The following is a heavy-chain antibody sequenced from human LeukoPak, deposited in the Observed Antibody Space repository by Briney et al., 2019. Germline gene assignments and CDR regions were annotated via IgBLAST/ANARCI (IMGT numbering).Heavy chain of an antibody. J-gene: IGHJ6*03. CDR2: INHNSGGT. CDR3: AKGSRSIRYYYMDV. Sequence: GASVKVSCKASGYTFTGYYMHWVRQAPGQGLEWMGWINHNSGGTNYAQKFQGRVTMTRDTSISTAYMELSRLRSDDTAVYYCAKGSRSIRYYYMDVWGKGTTVTVSS. D-gene: IGHD3-3*01. V-gene: IGHV1-2*02. CDR1: GYTFTGYY.